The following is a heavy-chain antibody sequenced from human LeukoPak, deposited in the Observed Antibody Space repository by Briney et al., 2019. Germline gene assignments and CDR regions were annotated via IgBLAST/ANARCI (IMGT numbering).Heavy chain of an antibody. Sequence: SETLSLTCTVSGGSISSYYWSWIRQPPGKGLEWIGYIYYSGSTNYNPSLKSRVTISVDTSKNQFSLKLTSVTAADTAVYYCARAASGDSDGYYFDYWGQGTLVTVSS. CDR2: IYYSGST. V-gene: IGHV4-59*08. CDR1: GGSISSYY. J-gene: IGHJ4*02. CDR3: ARAASGDSDGYYFDY. D-gene: IGHD5-18*01.